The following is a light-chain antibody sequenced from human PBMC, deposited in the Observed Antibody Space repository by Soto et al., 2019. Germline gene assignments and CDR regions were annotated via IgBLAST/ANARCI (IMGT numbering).Light chain of an antibody. CDR1: SSDVGGSDY. V-gene: IGLV2-14*03. CDR3: SSHTNTNSYV. CDR2: DVS. Sequence: QSVLTQPASVSGSPGQSITISCTGTSSDVGGSDYVSWYQHHPDKAPKLIISDVSNRPSGVSYRFSGSKSGNTASLTISGLQAEDEDIYYCSSHTNTNSYVFGTGTKVTVL. J-gene: IGLJ1*01.